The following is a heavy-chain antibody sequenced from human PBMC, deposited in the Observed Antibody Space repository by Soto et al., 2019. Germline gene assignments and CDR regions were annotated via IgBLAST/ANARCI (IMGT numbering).Heavy chain of an antibody. CDR1: GFTFSSYW. CDR3: ARTPVLRFLEWLPSSDYYFDY. D-gene: IGHD3-3*01. CDR2: IKQDGSEK. J-gene: IGHJ4*02. V-gene: IGHV3-7*02. Sequence: GGSLRLSCAASGFTFSSYWMSWVRQAPGKGLEWVANIKQDGSEKYYVDSLKGRFTIYRDNPKNSLYLQMNSLKAEDTAAYYCARTPVLRFLEWLPSSDYYFDYWGQGTLVTVSS.